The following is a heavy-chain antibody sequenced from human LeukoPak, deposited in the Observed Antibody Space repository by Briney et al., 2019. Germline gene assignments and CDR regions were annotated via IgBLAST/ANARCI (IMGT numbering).Heavy chain of an antibody. CDR3: ARDKYYYDSSASIRFDY. J-gene: IGHJ4*02. CDR1: GGSISSYY. Sequence: SETLSLTCTVSGGSISSYYWSWIRQPAGKGLEWIGRIHTSGGTNYNPSLKSRVTMSVDTAKNQFSLKLSSVTAADTAVYYCARDKYYYDSSASIRFDYWGQGTLVTVSS. V-gene: IGHV4-4*07. CDR2: IHTSGGT. D-gene: IGHD3-22*01.